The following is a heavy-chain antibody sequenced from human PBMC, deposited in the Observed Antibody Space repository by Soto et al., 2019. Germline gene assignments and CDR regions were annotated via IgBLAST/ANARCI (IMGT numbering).Heavy chain of an antibody. J-gene: IGHJ4*02. CDR3: AKEEPSSSHTSGWYGY. V-gene: IGHV3-23*01. Sequence: GGSLRLSCAASGFTFTSYAMTWVRQAPGKGLEWVSAISGSGVSTYYADSVKGRFTISRDNAKNTLYLQMDSLRAEDTALYYCAKEEPSSSHTSGWYGYWGQGTLVTVSS. D-gene: IGHD6-19*01. CDR2: ISGSGVST. CDR1: GFTFTSYA.